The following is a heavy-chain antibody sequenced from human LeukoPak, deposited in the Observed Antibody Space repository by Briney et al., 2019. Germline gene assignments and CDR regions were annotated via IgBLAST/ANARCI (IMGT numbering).Heavy chain of an antibody. Sequence: VXVSCKAXGYTFXXYAMHWVRQAPGQGLEWMGIINPSGGSTSYAQKFQGRVTMTRDTSTSTVYMELSSLRSEDTAVYYCAREGDGYNYDYWGQGTLVTVSS. J-gene: IGHJ4*02. CDR2: INPSGGST. CDR3: AREGDGYNYDY. D-gene: IGHD5-24*01. CDR1: GYTFXXYA. V-gene: IGHV1-46*01.